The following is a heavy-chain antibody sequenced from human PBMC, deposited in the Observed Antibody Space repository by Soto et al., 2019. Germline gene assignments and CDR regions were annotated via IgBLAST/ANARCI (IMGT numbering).Heavy chain of an antibody. D-gene: IGHD5-18*01. V-gene: IGHV3-48*04. CDR2: ISSSGSTI. Sequence: VGSLRLSCAASGFTFTRYSMSWVREAPVNGLEWVSYISSSGSTIYYADSVKGRFTISRDNAKNSLYLQMNSLRAEDTAVYYCARDFGRGTATSNIDYWGQGTLVTVPQ. CDR1: GFTFTRYS. J-gene: IGHJ4*02. CDR3: ARDFGRGTATSNIDY.